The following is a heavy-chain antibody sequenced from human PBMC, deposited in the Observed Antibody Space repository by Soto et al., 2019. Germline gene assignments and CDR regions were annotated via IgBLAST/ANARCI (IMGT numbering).Heavy chain of an antibody. CDR1: GYTFTNYG. CDR2: ISANNGNT. J-gene: IGHJ6*01. V-gene: IGHV1-18*04. Sequence: ASVKVSCKASGYTFTNYGISWVRQAPGQGLEWMGWISANNGNTHYAQKFQGRVTMTTETSTSTVYMELRSLRSDDTAVYYCARAGSSLGYAMDVWGRGTTATVSS. CDR3: ARAGSSLGYAMDV. D-gene: IGHD3-10*01.